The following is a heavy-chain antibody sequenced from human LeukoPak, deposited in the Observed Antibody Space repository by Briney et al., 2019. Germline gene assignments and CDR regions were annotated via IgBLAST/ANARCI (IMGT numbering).Heavy chain of an antibody. CDR1: GFTFSSYD. Sequence: RTGGSLRLSSVASGFTFSSYDMNWVRQAPGKGLEWVGRSRNKAKSHTTEYAASVKGRFTISRDNSNNSVWLQMNSLKTEDTAVYYCALWSYYYYGLDVWGQGTTVTVSS. V-gene: IGHV3-72*01. CDR3: ALWSYYYYGLDV. D-gene: IGHD5-18*01. CDR2: SRNKAKSHTT. J-gene: IGHJ6*02.